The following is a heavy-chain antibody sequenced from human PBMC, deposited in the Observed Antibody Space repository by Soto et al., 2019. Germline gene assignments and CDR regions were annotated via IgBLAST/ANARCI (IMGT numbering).Heavy chain of an antibody. CDR1: GGSFSGYY. Sequence: QVQLQQWGAGLLKPSETLSLTCAVYGGSFSGYYWSWIRQPPGKGLEWIGEINHSGSTNYNPSLKSRVPISVDPSKNQFSLKLSSVTAADTAVYYCARGLVVPAAKIHWFDTWGQGTMVTVSS. CDR2: INHSGST. J-gene: IGHJ5*02. D-gene: IGHD2-2*01. V-gene: IGHV4-34*01. CDR3: ARGLVVPAAKIHWFDT.